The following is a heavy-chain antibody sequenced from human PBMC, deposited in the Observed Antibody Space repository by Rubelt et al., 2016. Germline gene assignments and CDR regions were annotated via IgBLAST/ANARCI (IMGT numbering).Heavy chain of an antibody. D-gene: IGHD5-18*01. J-gene: IGHJ4*02. CDR2: INHSGST. CDR1: GGSFSGYY. CDR3: ARGPIGYSYGYYFDY. V-gene: IGHV4-34*01. Sequence: QVQLQQWGAGLLKPSETLSLTCAVYGGSFSGYYWSWIRQPPGKGLEWIGEINHSGSTNYNPSLKSQVTISVDTCKNQFSRKLSSVTAADTAVNYCARGPIGYSYGYYFDYWGQGTLVTVSS.